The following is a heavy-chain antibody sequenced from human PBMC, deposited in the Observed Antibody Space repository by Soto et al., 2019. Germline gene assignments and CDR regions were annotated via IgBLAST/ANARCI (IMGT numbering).Heavy chain of an antibody. CDR3: ARDSHSDYDGAGGDY. D-gene: IGHD3-10*01. CDR2: ISAYNGNT. CDR1: GYTFTSYG. J-gene: IGHJ4*02. V-gene: IGHV1-18*04. Sequence: QVQLVQSGAEVKKPGASVKVSCKASGYTFTSYGISWVRQAPGQGLEWMGWISAYNGNTSYAPTLQGRVTMTTDTSTSTAYMELRSLRSDSTAVYYCARDSHSDYDGAGGDYWGQGTLVTVSS.